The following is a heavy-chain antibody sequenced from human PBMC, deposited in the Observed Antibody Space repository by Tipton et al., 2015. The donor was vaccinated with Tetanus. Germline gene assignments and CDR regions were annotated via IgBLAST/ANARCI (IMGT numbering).Heavy chain of an antibody. D-gene: IGHD5-24*01. CDR1: GGSFSNYF. CDR2: ISPSGNT. V-gene: IGHV4-34*01. J-gene: IGHJ6*02. CDR3: ARDPGHNVDV. Sequence: TLSLTCAVYGGSFSNYFWRWIRQPPGKGLEWIGEISPSGNTNYNPSLKRRVTISADTSRNQFSLTLSSVTAADTAVYYCARDPGHNVDVWGQGTTVTVSS.